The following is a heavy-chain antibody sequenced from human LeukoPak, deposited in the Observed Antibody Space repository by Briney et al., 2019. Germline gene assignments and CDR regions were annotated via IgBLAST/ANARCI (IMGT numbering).Heavy chain of an antibody. D-gene: IGHD5-24*01. J-gene: IGHJ6*03. CDR2: IIPIFGTT. CDR3: ARSEMGTVEHYLDV. CDR1: GYTLTNYG. V-gene: IGHV1-69*13. Sequence: GASVKVSCKASGYTLTNYGISWVRQAPGQGLEWMGGIIPIFGTTNYAQKFQGRVTITADESTSTAYVELSSLRSEDTAVYYCARSEMGTVEHYLDVWGKGTTVIVSS.